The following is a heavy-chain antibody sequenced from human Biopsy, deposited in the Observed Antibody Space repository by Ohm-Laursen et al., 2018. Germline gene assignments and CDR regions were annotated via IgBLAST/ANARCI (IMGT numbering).Heavy chain of an antibody. V-gene: IGHV1-2*02. J-gene: IGHJ2*01. CDR2: INPNSGGT. CDR1: GYTFTDSY. Sequence: SVKASCKASGYTFTDSYMHWVRQAPGQGLEWMGWINPNSGGTNYAQKFQGRVTMTRDTSMSTAYMELNRLRSDDTAVYYCARGGLNYWYFDLWGRGTLVTVSS. D-gene: IGHD1-26*01. CDR3: ARGGLNYWYFDL.